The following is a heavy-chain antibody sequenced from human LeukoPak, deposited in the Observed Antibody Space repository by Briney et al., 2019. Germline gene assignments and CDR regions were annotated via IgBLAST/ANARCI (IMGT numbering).Heavy chain of an antibody. J-gene: IGHJ4*02. V-gene: IGHV1-18*01. Sequence: ASVKVSCKASGYTFTSYDINWVRQATGQGLEWMGWMNPNSGNTNYAQKLQGRVTMTTDTSTSTAYMELRSLRSDDTAVYYCARALNALFDYWGQGTLVTVSS. CDR3: ARALNALFDY. CDR2: MNPNSGNT. D-gene: IGHD2-2*01. CDR1: GYTFTSYD.